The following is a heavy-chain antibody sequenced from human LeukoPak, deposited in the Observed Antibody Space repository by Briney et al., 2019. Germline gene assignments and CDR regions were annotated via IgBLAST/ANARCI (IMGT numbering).Heavy chain of an antibody. Sequence: ASVTVSCKASGYTFTGYYMHWVRQAPGQGLEWMGWINPNSGGTNYAQKFQGRVTMTRDTSISTAYMELSRLRSDDTAVYYCAADNLGYCSSTSCYYYYFDYWGQGTLVTVSS. CDR3: AADNLGYCSSTSCYYYYFDY. V-gene: IGHV1-2*02. CDR2: INPNSGGT. D-gene: IGHD2-2*01. J-gene: IGHJ4*02. CDR1: GYTFTGYY.